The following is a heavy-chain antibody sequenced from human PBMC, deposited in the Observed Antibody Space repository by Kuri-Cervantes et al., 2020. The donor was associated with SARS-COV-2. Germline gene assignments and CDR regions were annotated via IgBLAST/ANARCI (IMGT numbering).Heavy chain of an antibody. CDR1: GFTFSSYA. V-gene: IGHV3-30-3*01. Sequence: GGSLRLSCAASGFTFSSYAIHWVRQAPGKGLEWVAVISYDGSNKYYADSVKGRFTISRDNSKNTLYLQMNSLRAEDTAVYYCATKPPGVNDAFDIWGQGTMVTVSS. D-gene: IGHD1-14*01. CDR3: ATKPPGVNDAFDI. CDR2: ISYDGSNK. J-gene: IGHJ3*02.